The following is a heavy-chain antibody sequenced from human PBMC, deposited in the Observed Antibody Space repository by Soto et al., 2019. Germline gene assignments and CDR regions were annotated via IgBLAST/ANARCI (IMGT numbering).Heavy chain of an antibody. CDR3: ARRLDGYNSGGMDV. V-gene: IGHV5-10-1*01. Sequence: PGESLKISCKGSGYSFTSYWISWVRQMPGKGLEWMGRIDPSDSCTNYSSSFQGHVTISADKSISTAYLQWSSLKASDTAMYYCARRLDGYNSGGMDVWGQGTTVTVSS. J-gene: IGHJ6*02. CDR1: GYSFTSYW. CDR2: IDPSDSCT. D-gene: IGHD1-1*01.